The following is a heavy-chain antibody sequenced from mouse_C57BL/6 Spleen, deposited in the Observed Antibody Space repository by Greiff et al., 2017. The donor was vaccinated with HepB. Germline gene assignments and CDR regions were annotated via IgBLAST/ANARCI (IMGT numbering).Heavy chain of an antibody. Sequence: QVQLQQPGAELVKPGASVKMSCKASGYTFTSYWITWVKQRPGQGLEWIGDIYPGSGSTNYNEKFKSKATLTVDTSSSTAYMQLSSLTSEDSAVYYCARETESTMVTTGGMDYWGQRTSVTVSS. CDR2: IYPGSGST. CDR3: ARETESTMVTTGGMDY. V-gene: IGHV1-55*01. CDR1: GYTFTSYW. J-gene: IGHJ4*01. D-gene: IGHD2-2*01.